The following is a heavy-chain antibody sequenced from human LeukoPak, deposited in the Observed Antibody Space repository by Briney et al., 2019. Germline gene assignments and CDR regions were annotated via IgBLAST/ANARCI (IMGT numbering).Heavy chain of an antibody. Sequence: GGSLRLSCAASGFTFSSYAMHWVRQAPGKGLEWVAVISYDGSNKYYADSVKGRFTISRDNSKNTLYLQMNSLRTEDTAVYYCARDLVCSSTSCYTWGLDYWGQGTLVTVSS. CDR1: GFTFSSYA. J-gene: IGHJ4*02. CDR3: ARDLVCSSTSCYTWGLDY. CDR2: ISYDGSNK. D-gene: IGHD2-2*02. V-gene: IGHV3-30*04.